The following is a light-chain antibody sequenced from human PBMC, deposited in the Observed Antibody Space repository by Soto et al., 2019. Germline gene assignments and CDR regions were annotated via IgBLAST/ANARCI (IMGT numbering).Light chain of an antibody. CDR2: DVS. Sequence: VLRRSRGTLSNSTGERATFSRRASQRISSNWLAWYQQKPGKAPKLLIYDVSRRASGVPDRFSGSGSGTDFTLTVSRLEPEDFAAYYCQQHDGYPWTFGQGTMVDVK. CDR3: QQHDGYPWT. J-gene: IGKJ1*01. V-gene: IGKV3-20*01. CDR1: QRISSNW.